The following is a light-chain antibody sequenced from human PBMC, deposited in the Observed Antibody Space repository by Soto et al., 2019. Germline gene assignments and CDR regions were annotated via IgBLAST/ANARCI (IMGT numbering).Light chain of an antibody. Sequence: DIQMTQSPSTLSASVGDRVTITCRASQSISSWLAWYQQKPGKAPRLLIYKASSLESGVPSRFSGSGSGTEVTLTISSLQPDDFATYHCQQYNSYLYTFGQGTKLEIK. CDR1: QSISSW. CDR3: QQYNSYLYT. J-gene: IGKJ2*01. CDR2: KAS. V-gene: IGKV1-5*03.